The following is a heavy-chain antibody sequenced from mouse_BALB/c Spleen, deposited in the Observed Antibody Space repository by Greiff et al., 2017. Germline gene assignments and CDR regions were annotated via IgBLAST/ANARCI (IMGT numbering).Heavy chain of an antibody. CDR1: GFTFSSFG. Sequence: EVKLVESGGGLVQPGGSRKLSCAASGFTFSSFGMHWVRQAPEKGLEWVAYISSGSSTIYYADTVKGRSTISRDNPKNTLFLQMTSLSSEDTAVYYGARSSLGNYAAMDYWGQGTSVTVSS. CDR2: ISSGSSTI. CDR3: ARSSLGNYAAMDY. J-gene: IGHJ4*01. D-gene: IGHD2-1*01. V-gene: IGHV5-17*02.